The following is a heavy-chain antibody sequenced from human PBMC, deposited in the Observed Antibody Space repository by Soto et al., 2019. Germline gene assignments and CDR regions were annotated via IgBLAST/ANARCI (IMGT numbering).Heavy chain of an antibody. V-gene: IGHV1-18*01. D-gene: IGHD2-2*01. CDR3: ARDLSYCSSTSCYRPYNWFDP. J-gene: IGHJ5*02. Sequence: ASVKVSCKASGYTFTSYGISWVRQAPGQGLEWMGWISAYNGNTNYAQKLQGRVTMTTDTSTSTAYMELRSLRSDDTAVYYCARDLSYCSSTSCYRPYNWFDPWGQGTLVTVSS. CDR2: ISAYNGNT. CDR1: GYTFTSYG.